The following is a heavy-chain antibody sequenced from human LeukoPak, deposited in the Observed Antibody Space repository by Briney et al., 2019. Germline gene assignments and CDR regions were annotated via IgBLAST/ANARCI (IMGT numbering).Heavy chain of an antibody. CDR2: IRYDESAT. CDR1: GFTLSSYE. J-gene: IGHJ6*03. V-gene: IGHV3-30*02. Sequence: PGGSLRLSCAASGFTLSSYEMNWVRQAPGKGLEWLTHIRYDESATYYADSVKGRFTISRENSKNTLYLQMNSLRAEDTAVYYCAKQMMERQQYYYMDVWGKGTSVTVSS. D-gene: IGHD6-13*01. CDR3: AKQMMERQQYYYMDV.